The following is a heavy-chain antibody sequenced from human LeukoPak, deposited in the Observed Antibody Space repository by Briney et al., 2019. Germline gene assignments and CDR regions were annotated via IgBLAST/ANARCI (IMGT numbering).Heavy chain of an antibody. D-gene: IGHD1-14*01. J-gene: IGHJ4*02. CDR2: ISGSGGST. V-gene: IGHV3-23*01. CDR1: GFTFTSYA. CDR3: AKNRSGAYY. Sequence: GGSPRLSCAASGFTFTSYAMSWVRQAPGKGLEWVSAISGSGGSTYYADSVKGRFTISRYNSKNTLYLQMNSLRAEDTAVYYCAKNRSGAYYWGQGTLVTVSS.